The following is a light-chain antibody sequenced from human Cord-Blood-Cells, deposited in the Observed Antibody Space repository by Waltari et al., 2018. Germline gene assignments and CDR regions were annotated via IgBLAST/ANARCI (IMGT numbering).Light chain of an antibody. CDR3: QQSYSTHAWT. CDR1: QSISSY. V-gene: IGKV1-39*01. J-gene: IGKJ1*01. CDR2: AAS. Sequence: DIQMTQSPSSLSASVGDRVTITCRASQSISSYLNWYQQKPGKAPKLLIYAASRLQSGVPSRFSGSGSGTDFTLTISSLQPEDFATYYCQQSYSTHAWTFGQGTKVEIK.